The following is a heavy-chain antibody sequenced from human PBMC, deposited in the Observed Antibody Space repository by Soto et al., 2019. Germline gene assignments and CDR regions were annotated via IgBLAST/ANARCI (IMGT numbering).Heavy chain of an antibody. D-gene: IGHD3-16*01. J-gene: IGHJ6*01. V-gene: IGHV3-30-3*01. CDR1: GFTFNRHA. CDR3: ARRAGTGGIVPANYGLDV. Sequence: QVQLVESGGGVVQPGRSLRLSCEASGFTFNRHAMHWVRQAPGKGLEWVAVISYDGSTEYYADSMKGRFTISRDSSKDSVYRQMNSLRGEDMAVYYCARRAGTGGIVPANYGLDVWGQETTVTFSS. CDR2: ISYDGSTE.